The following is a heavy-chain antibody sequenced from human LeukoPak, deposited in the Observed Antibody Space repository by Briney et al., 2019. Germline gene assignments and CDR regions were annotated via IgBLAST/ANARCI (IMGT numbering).Heavy chain of an antibody. CDR2: ITGSGDNT. CDR3: AKWGDYDILTGYYVSDF. Sequence: GASLRLSCAASGFIFRNYAMRWVRQAPGKGLEWVSAITGSGDNTYYADSVKGRFTVSRDNSKNTLYVEMNTLRAEDTAVYYCAKWGDYDILTGYYVSDFWGQGTLVTVSS. D-gene: IGHD3-9*01. V-gene: IGHV3-23*01. J-gene: IGHJ4*02. CDR1: GFIFRNYA.